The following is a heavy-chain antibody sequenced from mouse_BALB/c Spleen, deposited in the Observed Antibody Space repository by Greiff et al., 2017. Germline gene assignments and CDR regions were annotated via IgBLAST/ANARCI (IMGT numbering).Heavy chain of an antibody. CDR1: GYAFSSYW. J-gene: IGHJ4*01. D-gene: IGHD2-4*01. CDR3: ARGAGLRRNYYAMDY. CDR2: IYPGDGDT. Sequence: QVQLQQSGAELVRPGSSVKISCKASGYAFSSYWMNWVKQRPGQGLEWIGQIYPGDGDTNYNGKFKGKATLTADKSSSTAYMQLSSLTSEDTAVYYCARGAGLRRNYYAMDYWGQGTSVTVSS. V-gene: IGHV1-80*01.